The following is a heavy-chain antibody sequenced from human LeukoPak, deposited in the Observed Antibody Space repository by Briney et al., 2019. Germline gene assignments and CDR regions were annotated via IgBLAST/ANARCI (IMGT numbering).Heavy chain of an antibody. CDR3: ARAIGFGELFPGY. J-gene: IGHJ4*02. CDR2: IIPIFGTA. Sequence: SVKVSCKASGGTFISYAISWVRQAPGQGREWMGGIIPIFGTANYAQKFQGRVTITADESTSTAYMELSSLRSEDTAVYYCARAIGFGELFPGYWGQGTLATVSS. D-gene: IGHD3-10*01. V-gene: IGHV1-69*13. CDR1: GGTFISYA.